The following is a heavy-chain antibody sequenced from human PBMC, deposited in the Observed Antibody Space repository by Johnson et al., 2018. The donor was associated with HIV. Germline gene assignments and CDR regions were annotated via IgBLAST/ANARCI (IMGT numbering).Heavy chain of an antibody. D-gene: IGHD3-22*01. CDR1: GLTFDEYV. Sequence: VQLVESGGGVVQPGRSLRLSCAASGLTFDEYVIHWVRQAPGKGLEWVSGISWNSGTTGYADSVKGRFTISRDNARNSVYLQMNSLRDEDTAVSYCARGAHYDSSGFSFGAAFDIWGQGTMVTVSS. CDR3: ARGAHYDSSGFSFGAAFDI. J-gene: IGHJ3*02. V-gene: IGHV3-9*01. CDR2: ISWNSGTT.